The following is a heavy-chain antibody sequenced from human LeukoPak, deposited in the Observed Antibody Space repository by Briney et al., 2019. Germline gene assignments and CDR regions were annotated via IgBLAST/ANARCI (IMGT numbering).Heavy chain of an antibody. CDR2: IIPIFGTA. J-gene: IGHJ4*02. V-gene: IGHV1-69*05. D-gene: IGHD2/OR15-2a*01. CDR3: ASGDYCPYYFDY. Sequence: XXAPGQGQEWMGGIIPIFGTANYAQKFQGRVTITTDESTSTAYMELSSLRSEDTAVYYCASGDYCPYYFDYWGQGTXX.